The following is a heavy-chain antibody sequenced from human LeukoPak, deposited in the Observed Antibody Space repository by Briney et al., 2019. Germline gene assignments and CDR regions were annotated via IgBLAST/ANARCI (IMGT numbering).Heavy chain of an antibody. D-gene: IGHD2-21*02. J-gene: IGHJ6*02. CDR1: GFTFSSYA. CDR2: ISDDGSYK. Sequence: GGSLRLSCAASGFTFSSYAMHWVRQAPGKGLEWVAVISDDGSYKYYADSVKGRFTISRDNSKNTLYLQMNSLRGEDTAVHFCARDRAVVTTEYYCYYGVDVWGQGTTVTVSS. CDR3: ARDRAVVTTEYYCYYGVDV. V-gene: IGHV3-30-3*01.